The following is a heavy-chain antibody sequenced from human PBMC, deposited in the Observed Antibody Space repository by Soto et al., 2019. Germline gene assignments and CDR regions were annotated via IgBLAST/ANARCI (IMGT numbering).Heavy chain of an antibody. Sequence: QVQLVESGGGVVQPGRSLRLACAASGFTFSIYAMHWVRQAPGKGLEWVAVISYDGSNKYYENSVKGLFTISRDNSKNTLYLQMNSLRAEDTAVYYCASIIQTNYGSGRGWGQGTLVTVSS. V-gene: IGHV3-30-3*01. CDR2: ISYDGSNK. J-gene: IGHJ4*02. CDR3: ASIIQTNYGSGRG. D-gene: IGHD3-10*01. CDR1: GFTFSIYA.